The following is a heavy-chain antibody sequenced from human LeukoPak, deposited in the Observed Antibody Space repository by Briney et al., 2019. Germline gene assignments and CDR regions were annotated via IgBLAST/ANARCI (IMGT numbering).Heavy chain of an antibody. V-gene: IGHV3-74*01. D-gene: IGHD4-23*01. CDR2: INSDGGST. J-gene: IGHJ4*02. CDR3: AREGTRVVIPFDY. Sequence: GGSLRLSCAASGFTFSSYWMHWVRQAPGKGLGWVSRINSDGGSTSYADSVKGRFTISRDNAKNTLYLQMNSQRAEDAAVYYCAREGTRVVIPFDYWGQGTLVTVSS. CDR1: GFTFSSYW.